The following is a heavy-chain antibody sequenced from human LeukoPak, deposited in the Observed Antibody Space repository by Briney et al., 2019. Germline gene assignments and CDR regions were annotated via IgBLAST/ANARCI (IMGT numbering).Heavy chain of an antibody. V-gene: IGHV6-1*01. D-gene: IGHD6-25*01. CDR1: GDSASTGRAA. Sequence: SQTLSSTCAISGDSASTGRAAWNWLRQSPSRGLEWLGRAYYRSKWYFEYAVSLRGRINVIPDTPKNRFSLQLKSVTPEDTAIYYCARDLAANMDVWGQGTAVTVSS. J-gene: IGHJ6*02. CDR3: ARDLAANMDV. CDR2: AYYRSKWYF.